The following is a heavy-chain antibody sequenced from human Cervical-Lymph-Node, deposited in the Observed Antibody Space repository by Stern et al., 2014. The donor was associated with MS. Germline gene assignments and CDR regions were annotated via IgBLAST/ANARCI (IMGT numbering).Heavy chain of an antibody. Sequence: EVQLVESGGGLVKPGGSLRLSCAASGFTFSSYSMNWVRQAPGKGLEWVSSISSSSSYIYYADSVKGRFTISRDNAKNSLYLQMNSLRAEDTAVYYCAREPEGIAVAGPAGEIDYWGQGTLVTVSS. CDR3: AREPEGIAVAGPAGEIDY. J-gene: IGHJ4*02. CDR2: ISSSSSYI. D-gene: IGHD6-19*01. V-gene: IGHV3-21*01. CDR1: GFTFSSYS.